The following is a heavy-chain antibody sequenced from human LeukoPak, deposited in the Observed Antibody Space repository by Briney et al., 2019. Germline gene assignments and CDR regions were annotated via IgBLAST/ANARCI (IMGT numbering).Heavy chain of an antibody. CDR2: INPTTGVA. V-gene: IGHV1-2*06. Sequence: RASVKVSCKTSGYTFTVHYMSWARQAPGQGLEWMGRINPTTGVANYAQKFQGRITVTRDTSINTAYMELSSLTSDDTAVYYCARLDRNYYYLDVWGQGTTVTVSS. J-gene: IGHJ6*03. D-gene: IGHD1-1*01. CDR3: ARLDRNYYYLDV. CDR1: GYTFTVHY.